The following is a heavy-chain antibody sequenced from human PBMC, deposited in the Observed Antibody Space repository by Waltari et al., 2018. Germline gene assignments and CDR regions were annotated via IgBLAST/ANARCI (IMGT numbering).Heavy chain of an antibody. D-gene: IGHD3-10*01. CDR3: ARVDYGGKNYYYYGMEV. J-gene: IGHJ6*02. Sequence: QVQLVESGGGVVQPGRWLRHCCAGTKVSFGKLAGPWVRQAPGKGLEGAAVISHDGIDKYSADSVKCRFRISRDNSKNTVYLQMDSLRSDDTAVYYCARVDYGGKNYYYYGMEVWGQGTTVTVSS. V-gene: IGHV3-30*01. CDR2: ISHDGIDK. CDR1: KVSFGKLA.